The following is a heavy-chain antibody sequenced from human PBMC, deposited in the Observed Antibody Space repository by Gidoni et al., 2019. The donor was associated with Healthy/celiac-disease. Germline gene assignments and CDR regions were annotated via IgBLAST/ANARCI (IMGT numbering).Heavy chain of an antibody. CDR3: FLVARTNALDI. CDR1: GFTFSSYS. J-gene: IGHJ3*02. V-gene: IGHV3-21*01. Sequence: EVQLVESGGGLVKPGGSLRLSCAATGFTFSSYSMTWVRQAPGKWLEWVTSTSSSSSYIYYAGSVKGRFTISRDNAKNALYLQMNSLRADDTSVYYCFLVARTNALDIWGQGTMVTVSA. D-gene: IGHD2-15*01. CDR2: TSSSSSYI.